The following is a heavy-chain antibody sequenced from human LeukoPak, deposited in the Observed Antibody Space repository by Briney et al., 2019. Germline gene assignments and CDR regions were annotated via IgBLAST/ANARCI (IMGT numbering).Heavy chain of an antibody. J-gene: IGHJ3*02. CDR3: ARHQDVLLWFGELYRGDAFDI. V-gene: IGHV1-18*01. Sequence: ASVKVSCKASGYTFTSYGISWVRQAPGQGLEWMGWTSAYNGNTNYAQKLQGRVTMTTDTSTSTAYMQLRSLRSDDTAVYYCARHQDVLLWFGELYRGDAFDIWGQGTMVTVSS. CDR2: TSAYNGNT. CDR1: GYTFTSYG. D-gene: IGHD3-10*01.